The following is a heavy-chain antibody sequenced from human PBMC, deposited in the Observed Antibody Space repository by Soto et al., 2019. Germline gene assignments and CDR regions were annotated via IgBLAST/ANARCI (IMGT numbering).Heavy chain of an antibody. CDR1: GFTFISYA. CDR2: ISGSGGSR. Sequence: EVQLLESGGGVVQAGGSLRLSCAASGFTFISYAMSWVRQAPGQGLEGVSAISGSGGSRYYADSVKGRFTIPRDNSKNTLYLQMKSLRAEDTAVYYCAKFSDSGYDQYYYYMDVWGKGTTVTVSS. J-gene: IGHJ6*03. CDR3: AKFSDSGYDQYYYYMDV. V-gene: IGHV3-23*01. D-gene: IGHD5-12*01.